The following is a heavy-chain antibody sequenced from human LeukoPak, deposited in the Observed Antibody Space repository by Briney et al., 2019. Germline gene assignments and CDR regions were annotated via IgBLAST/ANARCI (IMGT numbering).Heavy chain of an antibody. Sequence: SGGSLRLSCAASGFTFSSYAMSWVRQAPGKGLEWVSAISGSGGSTYYADSVKGRFTISRDNSRNTLYLQMNSLRAEDTAVYYCAKGLRTGVGPYMGYHYYMDVWGKGATVTVSS. CDR2: ISGSGGST. V-gene: IGHV3-23*01. J-gene: IGHJ6*03. CDR3: AKGLRTGVGPYMGYHYYMDV. CDR1: GFTFSSYA. D-gene: IGHD3-16*01.